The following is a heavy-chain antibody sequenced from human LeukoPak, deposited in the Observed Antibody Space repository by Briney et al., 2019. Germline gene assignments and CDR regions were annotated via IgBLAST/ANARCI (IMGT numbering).Heavy chain of an antibody. CDR1: GFTFSSYG. CDR3: AKPSYGDYEVFDY. CDR2: IRYDGSNK. V-gene: IGHV3-30*02. D-gene: IGHD4-17*01. J-gene: IGHJ4*02. Sequence: GGSLRLSCAASGFTFSSYGMHWVRQAPGKGLEWVAFIRYDGSNKYYADSVKGRFTISRDNSKNTLYLQMNSLRAEDTAVYYCAKPSYGDYEVFDYWGQGTLVTVPS.